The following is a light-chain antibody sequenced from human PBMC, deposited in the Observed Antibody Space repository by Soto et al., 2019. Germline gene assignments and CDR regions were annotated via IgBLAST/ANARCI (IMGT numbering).Light chain of an antibody. CDR1: SSDVGGYNY. J-gene: IGLJ2*01. Sequence: QSALTQPASVSGSPGQSITISCTGTSSDVGGYNYVSWYQQHPGKAPKLMIYDVSNRPSGVSNRFSGSKSGNTASLTISGLQAEDEADYYCSSYTSSCTLVFGGGTKLTV. CDR2: DVS. V-gene: IGLV2-14*01. CDR3: SSYTSSCTLV.